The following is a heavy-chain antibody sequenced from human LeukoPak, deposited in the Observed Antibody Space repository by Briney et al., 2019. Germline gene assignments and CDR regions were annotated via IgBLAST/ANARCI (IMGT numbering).Heavy chain of an antibody. J-gene: IGHJ4*02. CDR3: AREIGSGSWDC. CDR1: GYTFNGYC. CDR2: INPNSGGT. Sequence: ASVKVSCKASGYTFNGYCMHWVRQAPGQGLEWMGWINPNSGGTNYVENFQGRVTMTRDTSISTAFLELSRLRSEDTAVYYCAREIGSGSWDCWGQGTLVTVSS. V-gene: IGHV1-2*02. D-gene: IGHD1-26*01.